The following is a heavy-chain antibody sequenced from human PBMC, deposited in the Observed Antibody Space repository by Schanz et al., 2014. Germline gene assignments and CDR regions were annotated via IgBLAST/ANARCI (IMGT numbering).Heavy chain of an antibody. V-gene: IGHV3-23*01. CDR1: GFGLDIFA. Sequence: EVHLLESGGGLVEPGGSPRLFCATSGFGLDIFAGSGVRQAPGKGLEWVSSFNDGGVNKYYADSVKGRFTISSDNSKSTLYLQMSSLRAEDTAVYYCAKSQGSSFDSWGQGTLVTVSS. CDR3: AKSQGSSFDS. J-gene: IGHJ4*02. CDR2: FNDGGVNK. D-gene: IGHD6-13*01.